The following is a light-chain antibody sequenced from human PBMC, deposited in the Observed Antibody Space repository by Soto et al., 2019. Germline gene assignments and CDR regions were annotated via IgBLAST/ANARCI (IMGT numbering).Light chain of an antibody. Sequence: EIVMTQSPSTLSVSPGDGATLSCRASQSVDSNLAWYQQKPGQTPRLLIYGASTRPTGIPARFSGGGSGTEFTLTIIILQSEDSAVYYCQQYTDWPLTFGGGTKVEIK. CDR1: QSVDSN. CDR3: QQYTDWPLT. CDR2: GAS. J-gene: IGKJ4*01. V-gene: IGKV3D-15*01.